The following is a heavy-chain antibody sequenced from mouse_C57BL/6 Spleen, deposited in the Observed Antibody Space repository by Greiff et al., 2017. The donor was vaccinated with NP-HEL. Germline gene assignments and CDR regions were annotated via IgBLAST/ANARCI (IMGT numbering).Heavy chain of an antibody. J-gene: IGHJ4*01. CDR1: GFTFSDYG. CDR2: ISSGGSTI. V-gene: IGHV5-17*01. Sequence: EVQRVESGGGLVKPGGSLKLSCAASGFTFSDYGMHWVRQAPEKGLEWVAYISSGGSTIYFADTVKGRFPISRDNAKNTLFLQMTSLRSEDTAMYYWARPRAIYYGNYEAMDYWGQGTSVTVSS. D-gene: IGHD2-1*01. CDR3: ARPRAIYYGNYEAMDY.